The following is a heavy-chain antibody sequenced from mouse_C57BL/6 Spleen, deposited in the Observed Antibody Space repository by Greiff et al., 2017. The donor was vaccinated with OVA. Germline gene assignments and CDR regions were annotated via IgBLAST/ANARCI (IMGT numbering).Heavy chain of an antibody. D-gene: IGHD1-1*01. Sequence: DVMLVESGGGLVKPGGSLKLSCAASGFTFSDYGMHWVRQAPEKGLEWVAYISSGSSTIYYADTVKGRFTISRDNAKNTLFLQMTSLRSEDTAMYYCARHGSSYLDYWGQGTTLTVSS. J-gene: IGHJ2*01. V-gene: IGHV5-17*01. CDR2: ISSGSSTI. CDR1: GFTFSDYG. CDR3: ARHGSSYLDY.